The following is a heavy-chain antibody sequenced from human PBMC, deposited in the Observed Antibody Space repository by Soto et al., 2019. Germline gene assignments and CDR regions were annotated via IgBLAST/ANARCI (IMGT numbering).Heavy chain of an antibody. Sequence: SETLSLTCTVSGGSISSSSSYWGWIRQPPGKGLEWIGSINYSGSTYYNPPLKGRITISVDTSKNQFSLKLNSVTAADTAVYFCAKTGFWSDYRVADYWGQGTLVTVSS. CDR3: AKTGFWSDYRVADY. J-gene: IGHJ4*02. CDR2: INYSGST. V-gene: IGHV4-39*01. CDR1: GGSISSSSSY. D-gene: IGHD3-3*01.